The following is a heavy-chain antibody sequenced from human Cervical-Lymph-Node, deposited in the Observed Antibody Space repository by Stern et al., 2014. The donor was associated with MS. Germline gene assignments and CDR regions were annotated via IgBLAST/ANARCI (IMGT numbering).Heavy chain of an antibody. J-gene: IGHJ5*02. V-gene: IGHV1-69*01. CDR3: ALSSETSDRWYSLGYDL. Sequence: VQLVESGGEVTKPGSSVKVSCKASGGTFSKVPSSWVRQAPGQGLEWMGGIFPVFGTPTYAQEFRGRVTITADVSTSTVYMELSSLRSDDTAVYYCALSSETSDRWYSLGYDLWGQGTLVTVSS. CDR1: GGTFSKVP. CDR2: IFPVFGTP. D-gene: IGHD6-13*01.